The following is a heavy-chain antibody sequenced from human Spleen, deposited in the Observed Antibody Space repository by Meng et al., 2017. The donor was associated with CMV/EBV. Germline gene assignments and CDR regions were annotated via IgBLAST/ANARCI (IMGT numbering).Heavy chain of an antibody. CDR3: ARGGSYYDFWSTL. D-gene: IGHD3-3*01. CDR1: GFTFTNYA. CDR2: ISSDGRNE. J-gene: IGHJ6*02. Sequence: ASGFTFTNYAMHWVRQAPGKGLEWVTLISSDGRNEYYADSVKGRFTISRDISKNTLYLQMNSLRADDTAVYYCARGGSYYDFWSTLWGQGTTVTVSS. V-gene: IGHV3-30*04.